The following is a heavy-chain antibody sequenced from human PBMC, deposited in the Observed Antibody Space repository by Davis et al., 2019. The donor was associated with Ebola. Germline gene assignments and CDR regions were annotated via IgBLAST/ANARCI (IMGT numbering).Heavy chain of an antibody. CDR3: ARERQYAGCDS. J-gene: IGHJ4*02. Sequence: QTLSLTCAISGDSVSSIVATWNWIRQSPSGRLEWLGRTYLRSEWYYDYAVSVRSRVSITRDTSKNQFSLQLNSLTPEDTAVYFCARERQYAGCDSWGQGTLVTVSS. CDR2: TYLRSEWYY. D-gene: IGHD4-11*01. CDR1: GDSVSSIVAT. V-gene: IGHV6-1*01.